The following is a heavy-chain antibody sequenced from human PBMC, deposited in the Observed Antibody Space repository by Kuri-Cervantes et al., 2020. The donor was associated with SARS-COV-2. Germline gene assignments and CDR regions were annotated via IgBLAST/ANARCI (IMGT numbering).Heavy chain of an antibody. D-gene: IGHD3-3*01. V-gene: IGHV3-48*01. J-gene: IGHJ5*02. CDR3: AKDWSDDTIFGVVIPWFDP. CDR2: ISSSSSTI. CDR1: GFTFSSYS. Sequence: GESLKISCAASGFTFSSYSMNWVRQAPGKGLEWVSYISSSSSTIYYADSVKGRFTISRDNSKNTLYLQMNSLRAEDTAVYYCAKDWSDDTIFGVVIPWFDPWGQGTLVTVSS.